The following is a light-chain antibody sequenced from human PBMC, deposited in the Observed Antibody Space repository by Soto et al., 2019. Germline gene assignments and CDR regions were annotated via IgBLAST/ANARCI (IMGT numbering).Light chain of an antibody. J-gene: IGKJ1*01. V-gene: IGKV2-28*01. Sequence: DIVTTQSPLSLPVTPGEPASISCRSSQSLLHSNGYHYLAWYLQKPGQPPQLLIYLGSDRASGVPDRFSGSGSGTDFTLKISRVEAEDVGVYYCMQALQTPWTFGQGTKVDIK. CDR2: LGS. CDR1: QSLLHSNGYHY. CDR3: MQALQTPWT.